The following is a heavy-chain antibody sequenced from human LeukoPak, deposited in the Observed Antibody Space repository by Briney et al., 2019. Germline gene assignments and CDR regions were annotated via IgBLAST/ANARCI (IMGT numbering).Heavy chain of an antibody. D-gene: IGHD6-13*01. CDR2: ISGSGGST. J-gene: IGHJ4*02. V-gene: IGHV3-23*01. CDR3: AKVRISSGIAAAGIDY. Sequence: GGSLRLSCAASGFTFSSYWMSWVRQAPGKGLEWVSAISGSGGSTYYADSVKGRFTISRDNSKNTLYLQMNSLRAEDTAVYYCAKVRISSGIAAAGIDYWGQGTLVTVSS. CDR1: GFTFSSYW.